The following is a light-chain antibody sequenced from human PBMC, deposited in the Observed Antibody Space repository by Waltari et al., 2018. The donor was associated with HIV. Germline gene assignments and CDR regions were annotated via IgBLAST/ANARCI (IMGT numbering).Light chain of an antibody. V-gene: IGKV1-39*01. CDR2: AAS. CDR1: QSVTSY. Sequence: DIQMTQSPSYLSASVGDRGTITCRASQSVTSYLNWYQQKSGKASKSLSYAASSLRDGVPSRFSGSGYGTDFTLTSSSLQPGEFATYYCQQSYTTPRPFRQGTKVEIK. J-gene: IGKJ1*01. CDR3: QQSYTTPRP.